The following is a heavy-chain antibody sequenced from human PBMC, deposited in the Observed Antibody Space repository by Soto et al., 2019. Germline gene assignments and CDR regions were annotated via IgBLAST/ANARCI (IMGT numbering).Heavy chain of an antibody. CDR2: LTWNGART. CDR1: GFTFDDYA. Sequence: DVQLVESGGGLVQPGRSLRLSCAASGFTFDDYAMHWVRQVPGKGLEWVSGLTWNGARTGYADSVKGRFTISRDNAKNSLYLQMNSLRAEDTALYYCAKGMTTVTTWFDYWGQGTLVTVSS. V-gene: IGHV3-9*01. D-gene: IGHD4-17*01. CDR3: AKGMTTVTTWFDY. J-gene: IGHJ4*02.